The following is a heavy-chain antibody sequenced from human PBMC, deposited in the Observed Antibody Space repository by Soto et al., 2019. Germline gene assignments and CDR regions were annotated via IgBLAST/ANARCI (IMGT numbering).Heavy chain of an antibody. CDR3: ARHVAGARTRGFDT. V-gene: IGHV4-4*02. J-gene: IGHJ4*02. CDR2: VYHSGTT. CDR1: GGSISDNW. Sequence: QVQLQESGPGLVKPSGTLSLTCAVSGGSISDNWWSWVRQPPGKGLEWIGEVYHSGTTYYNPSLKSRVTISLDKSASQISLTLNSVTAADTAVYYCARHVAGARTRGFDTWGQGTLVTVSS. D-gene: IGHD2-21*01.